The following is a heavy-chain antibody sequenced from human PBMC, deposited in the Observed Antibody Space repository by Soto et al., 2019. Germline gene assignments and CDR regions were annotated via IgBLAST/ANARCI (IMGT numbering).Heavy chain of an antibody. CDR1: GGTYT. J-gene: IGHJ3*02. CDR3: AHPRGSGYDLVHDAFDI. CDR2: IIPILDIA. Sequence: QVQLVQSGAEVKKPGSSVKVSCKTSGGTYTINWVRQAPGQGLEWMGRIIPILDIAKYAQKFQGRVTITADKSTSTAYMELSSLRSEDTAVYYCAHPRGSGYDLVHDAFDIWGQGTMVTVSS. V-gene: IGHV1-69*02. D-gene: IGHD5-12*01.